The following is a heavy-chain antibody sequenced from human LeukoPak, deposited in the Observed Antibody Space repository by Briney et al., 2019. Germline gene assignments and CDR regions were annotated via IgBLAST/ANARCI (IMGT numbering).Heavy chain of an antibody. Sequence: GGSLRLSCAASGFTVSTYSMSWVRQAPGKGLEWVATFSSGGRTSYADSVKGRFTISRDTSQNTVYPQMNSLRDEDTALYYCASILYGWGQGTLVTVSS. J-gene: IGHJ4*02. D-gene: IGHD2/OR15-2a*01. CDR3: ASILYG. V-gene: IGHV3-53*01. CDR2: FSSGGRT. CDR1: GFTVSTYS.